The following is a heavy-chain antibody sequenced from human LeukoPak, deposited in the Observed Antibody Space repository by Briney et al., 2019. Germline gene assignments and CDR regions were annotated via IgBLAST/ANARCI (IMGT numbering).Heavy chain of an antibody. CDR3: ARDNSVGDNAWWFDP. D-gene: IGHD1-26*01. Sequence: ASVKVSCKASGYTFIGYYMHWVRQAPGQGLEWMGWINPNGGGTNYAQKFQGRVTMTRDMSTSTDYMELSSLRSEDTAIYYCARDNSVGDNAWWFDPWGQGTLVTVSS. CDR2: INPNGGGT. J-gene: IGHJ5*02. V-gene: IGHV1-2*02. CDR1: GYTFIGYY.